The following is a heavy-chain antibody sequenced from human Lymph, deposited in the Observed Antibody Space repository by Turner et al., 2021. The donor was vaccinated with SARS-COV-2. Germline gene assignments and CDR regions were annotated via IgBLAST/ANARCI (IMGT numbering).Heavy chain of an antibody. CDR2: FFYSGST. V-gene: IGHV4-39*01. D-gene: IGHD1-26*01. J-gene: IGHJ1*01. CDR1: GGSISSSSYY. CDR3: GVGPTRWYFQH. Sequence: QLQLQESGPGLVKPSETLSLTCTVSGGSISSSSYYWGWIRQPLGKGLASIGHFFYSGSTYYNPSRKSRVTISEDTSKNQFSLKLTSVTAADTAVYYCGVGPTRWYFQHWGQGTLVTVSS.